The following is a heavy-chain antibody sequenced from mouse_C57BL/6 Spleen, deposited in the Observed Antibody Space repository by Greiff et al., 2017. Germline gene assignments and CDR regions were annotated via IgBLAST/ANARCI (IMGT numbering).Heavy chain of an antibody. Sequence: QVQLQQSGPELVKPGASVKISCKASGYAFSSSCMNWVKQRPGKGLEWIGRIYPGDGDTNYNAKFKGKATLTADKSSSTAYMHLSSLTSEDSAVYVCACLITTGSYWGQGTTLTVSS. CDR1: GYAFSSSC. CDR2: IYPGDGDT. CDR3: ACLITTGSY. J-gene: IGHJ2*01. D-gene: IGHD1-1*01. V-gene: IGHV1-82*01.